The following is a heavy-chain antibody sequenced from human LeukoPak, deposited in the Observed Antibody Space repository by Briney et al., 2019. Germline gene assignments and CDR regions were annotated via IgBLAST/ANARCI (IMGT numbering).Heavy chain of an antibody. CDR3: ARDLPSKATVGFDY. Sequence: PGGSLRLSCVASGIDFSSYNMNWVRQAPGKWLEWVSHISTTGIKFYLDSVKGRFTISRDNAKNSLYLQMNSLRVEDTAVYYCARDLPSKATVGFDYWGQGAMVTVSS. V-gene: IGHV3-48*03. CDR1: GIDFSSYN. CDR2: ISTTGIK. D-gene: IGHD2-2*01. J-gene: IGHJ4*02.